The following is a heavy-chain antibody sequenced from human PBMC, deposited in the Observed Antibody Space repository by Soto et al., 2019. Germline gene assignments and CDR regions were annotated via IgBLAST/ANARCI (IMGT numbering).Heavy chain of an antibody. D-gene: IGHD3-3*01. V-gene: IGHV3-23*01. Sequence: EVQLLESGGGLVQPGGSLRLSCAAAGFTVSSYAISWVRQAPGKGLEWVPDISGSGRSTYYEDSVKVRFTISSDNSMNTRYLQMNIMSAEDTAVYYCRNYDFWSEQYYMAVCGKGTTVTVS. CDR3: RNYDFWSEQYYMAV. CDR1: GFTVSSYA. J-gene: IGHJ6*03. CDR2: ISGSGRST.